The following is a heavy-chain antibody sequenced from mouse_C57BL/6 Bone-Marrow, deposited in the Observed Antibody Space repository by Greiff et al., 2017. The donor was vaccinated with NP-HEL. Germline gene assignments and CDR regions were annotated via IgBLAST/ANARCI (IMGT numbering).Heavy chain of an antibody. CDR2: ISYDGSN. CDR3: ARGTFTTVVSMDY. D-gene: IGHD1-1*01. Sequence: VQLQQSGPGLVKPSQSLSLTCSVTGYSITSGYYWNWIRQFPGNELEWMGYISYDGSNNYNPSLKNRISITRDTSKNQFFLKLNSLTTEDTATYYCARGTFTTVVSMDYWGQGTSVTVSS. V-gene: IGHV3-6*01. J-gene: IGHJ4*01. CDR1: GYSITSGYY.